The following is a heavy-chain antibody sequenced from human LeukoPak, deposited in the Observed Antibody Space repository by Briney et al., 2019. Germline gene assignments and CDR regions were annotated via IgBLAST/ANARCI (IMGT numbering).Heavy chain of an antibody. CDR1: GFTFSSYS. Sequence: GGSLRLSCAASGFTFSSYSMNWVRQAPGKGLEWVSYISSSSSTIYYADSVKGRSTISRDNAKNSLYLQMNSLRAEDTAVYYCARDPRRLQAYAFDIWGQGTMVTVSS. J-gene: IGHJ3*02. D-gene: IGHD4-11*01. CDR3: ARDPRRLQAYAFDI. V-gene: IGHV3-48*01. CDR2: ISSSSSTI.